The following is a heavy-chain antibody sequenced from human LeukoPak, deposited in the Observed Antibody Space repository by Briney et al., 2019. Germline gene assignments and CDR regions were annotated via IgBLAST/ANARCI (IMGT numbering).Heavy chain of an antibody. V-gene: IGHV3-53*01. Sequence: GGSLRLSCAASGFIVSSKYMSWVSQAPGKGLEWVSVIYSGANTYYADSVQGRFTISRDTSRNTLYLQMNSLRAEDTAVYYCARLGPYYFDSWGQGTLVIVSS. CDR1: GFIVSSKY. J-gene: IGHJ4*02. CDR3: ARLGPYYFDS. CDR2: IYSGANT. D-gene: IGHD3-16*01.